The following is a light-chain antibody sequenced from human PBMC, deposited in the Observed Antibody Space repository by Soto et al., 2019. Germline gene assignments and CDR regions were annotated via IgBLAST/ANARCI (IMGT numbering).Light chain of an antibody. V-gene: IGKV3-15*01. CDR3: PQGHHWPLT. CDR1: QSISTE. Sequence: EIVMTQSPATLSVSPGERATLSCRASQSISTELAWYQQKPGQPPRLLIYSASTRATGVPARFTGSGSGSEFTLTSSGLKSEDFAVYYCPQGHHWPLTFGQGTRLEI. J-gene: IGKJ2*01. CDR2: SAS.